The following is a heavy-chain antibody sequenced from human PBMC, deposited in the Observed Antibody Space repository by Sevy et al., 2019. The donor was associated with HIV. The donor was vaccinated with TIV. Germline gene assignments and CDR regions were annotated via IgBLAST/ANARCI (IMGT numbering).Heavy chain of an antibody. D-gene: IGHD4-17*01. V-gene: IGHV3-30*04. CDR1: GFTFSSYA. CDR3: ARGGPSTVPFGY. CDR2: ISYDGSNK. Sequence: GGSLRLTCAASGFTFSSYAMHWVRRAPGKGLEWVAVISYDGSNKDYADSVKGRFTISRDNSKNTLYLQMNSLRAEDTAVYYCARGGPSTVPFGYWGQGTLVTVSS. J-gene: IGHJ4*02.